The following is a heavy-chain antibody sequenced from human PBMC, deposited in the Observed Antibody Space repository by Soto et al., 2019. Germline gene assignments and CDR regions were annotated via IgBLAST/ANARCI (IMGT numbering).Heavy chain of an antibody. CDR2: ISWNSNTI. V-gene: IGHV3-9*01. CDR3: AKDTGPN. Sequence: GGSLRLSCAASGFTFDNYAMHWVRQAPGKGLEWVSGISWNSNTIAYADSVKGRFTISRDNAKSSLYLQMNSPRAEDTAFYYCAKDTGPNWGQGTLVTVSS. CDR1: GFTFDNYA. J-gene: IGHJ4*02.